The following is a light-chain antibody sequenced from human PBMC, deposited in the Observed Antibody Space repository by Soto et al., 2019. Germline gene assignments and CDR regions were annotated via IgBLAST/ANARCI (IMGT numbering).Light chain of an antibody. V-gene: IGKV3-15*01. Sequence: LVVTQSPGSLSSSQGERAPLSCRASRSVSANNLAWYQQIPGLPPRPLIYGASTRATCVPARFSGSGSGTEFTLTNSRLQTEDFAVYYCQHYNNWPITFGGGTK. CDR1: RSVSANN. J-gene: IGKJ4*02. CDR3: QHYNNWPIT. CDR2: GAS.